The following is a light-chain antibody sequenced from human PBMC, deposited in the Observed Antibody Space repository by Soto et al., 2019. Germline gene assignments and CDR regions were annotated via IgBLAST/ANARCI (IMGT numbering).Light chain of an antibody. V-gene: IGKV3-20*01. CDR3: QQYDSSPLT. J-gene: IGKJ1*01. CDR1: QSVSSSY. CDR2: GAS. Sequence: EIVLTQSPDTLSLSPGERATLSCRASQSVSSSYLAWYHQKPGQAPRLLIYGASSRATGIPDRFSGSGSGTDFTLTISRLETEFFAVYYCQQYDSSPLTFGQGTKVEIK.